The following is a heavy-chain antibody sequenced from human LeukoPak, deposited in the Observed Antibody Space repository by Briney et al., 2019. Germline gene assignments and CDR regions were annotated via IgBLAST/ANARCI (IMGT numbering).Heavy chain of an antibody. J-gene: IGHJ2*01. V-gene: IGHV4-59*08. CDR3: ARQGGGFWYFDL. CDR2: IYYSGST. CDR1: GGSISSYY. Sequence: PSETLSLTCTVSGGSISSYYWSWIRQPPRKGLEGIGYIYYSGSTNYNPSLKSRVTISVDTSKNQFSLKLSSVTAADTAVYYCARQGGGFWYFDLWGRGTLVTVSS. D-gene: IGHD6-25*01.